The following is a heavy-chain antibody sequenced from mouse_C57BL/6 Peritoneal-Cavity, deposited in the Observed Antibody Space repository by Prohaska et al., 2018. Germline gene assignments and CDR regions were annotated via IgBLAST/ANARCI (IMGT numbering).Heavy chain of an antibody. Sequence: QVQLQQPVAELVMPGASVKLSCKASGYTFTSYWMHWVKQRPGQGLEWIGEIDPSDSYTNYNQKFKGKATLTVDKSSSTAYMQLSSLTSEDSAVYYCARLGYYYGSSYPFDYWGQGTTLTVSS. CDR1: GYTFTSYW. J-gene: IGHJ2*01. D-gene: IGHD1-1*01. CDR2: IDPSDSYT. V-gene: IGHV1-69*01. CDR3: ARLGYYYGSSYPFDY.